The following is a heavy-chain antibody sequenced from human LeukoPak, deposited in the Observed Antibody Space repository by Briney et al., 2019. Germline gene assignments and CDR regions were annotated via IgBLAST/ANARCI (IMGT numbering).Heavy chain of an antibody. D-gene: IGHD5-12*01. J-gene: IGHJ4*02. CDR1: GFTFSSYS. CDR2: ISSSSSYI. V-gene: IGHV3-21*01. Sequence: GGALRVSCAASGFTFSSYSMNWVRQAPGKGVEWVSSISSSSSYIYYANSVKGRLTICRDNAKNSLYLQMNRPRAEETAVYYCARDMGVDIVDTVEFDYWGQGTLVTVSS. CDR3: ARDMGVDIVDTVEFDY.